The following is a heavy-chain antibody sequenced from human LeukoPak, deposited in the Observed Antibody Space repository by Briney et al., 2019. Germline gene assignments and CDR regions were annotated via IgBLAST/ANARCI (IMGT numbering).Heavy chain of an antibody. CDR3: ARDGDCFDRMDV. CDR2: IKRDGTYT. CDR1: GFTFSNYC. Sequence: GGSLRLSCAASGFTFSNYCFHWVRQAPGQGLVWVARIKRDGTYTNYADSVKGRFTISRDDAKNTLHLQMNSLRVDDTGMYFCARDGDCFDRMDVWGKGTTVTVSS. J-gene: IGHJ6*03. V-gene: IGHV3-74*01. D-gene: IGHD2-21*02.